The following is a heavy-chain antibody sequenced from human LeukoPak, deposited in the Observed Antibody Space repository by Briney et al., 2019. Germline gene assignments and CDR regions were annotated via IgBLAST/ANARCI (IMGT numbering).Heavy chain of an antibody. CDR1: GFTFSSYV. J-gene: IGHJ4*02. CDR2: ISYDGSNK. V-gene: IGHV3-30*04. D-gene: IGHD6-13*01. CDR3: AKELTTSSWYLHYFDY. Sequence: GGSLRLSCAASGFTFSSYVMNWVRQAPGKGLEWVAVISYDGSNKYYADSVKGRFTISRDNSKNTVYLQMNSLRAEDTAVYYCAKELTTSSWYLHYFDYWGQGTLVTVSS.